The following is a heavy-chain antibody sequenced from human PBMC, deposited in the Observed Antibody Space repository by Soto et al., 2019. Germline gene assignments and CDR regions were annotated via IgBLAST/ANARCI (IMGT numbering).Heavy chain of an antibody. V-gene: IGHV1-46*03. CDR1: GYTFTSYY. D-gene: IGHD1-7*01. CDR2: INPSGGST. Sequence: GASVKVSCKASGYTFTSYYMHWVRQAPGQGLEWMGIINPSGGSTSYAQKFQGRVTMTRDTSTSTVYMELSSPRSEDTAVYYCARGIDRYNWNSTKDYYYYYYYMDVWGKGTTVTVSS. J-gene: IGHJ6*03. CDR3: ARGIDRYNWNSTKDYYYYYYYMDV.